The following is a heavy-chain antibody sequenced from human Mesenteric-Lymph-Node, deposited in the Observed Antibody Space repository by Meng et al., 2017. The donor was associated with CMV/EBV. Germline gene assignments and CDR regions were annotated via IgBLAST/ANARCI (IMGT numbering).Heavy chain of an antibody. CDR1: GDSVSSNSAA. J-gene: IGHJ6*02. V-gene: IGHV6-1*01. D-gene: IGHD2-2*02. CDR2: TYYRSKWYN. Sequence: SETLSLTCAISGDSVSSNSAAWNWIRQSPSRGLEWLGRTYYRSKWYNDYAVSVKSRITINPDTSKNQFSLQLNSVTPEDTAVYYCAREGAPYCSSTSCYTYYYYGMDVWGQGTTVTVSS. CDR3: AREGAPYCSSTSCYTYYYYGMDV.